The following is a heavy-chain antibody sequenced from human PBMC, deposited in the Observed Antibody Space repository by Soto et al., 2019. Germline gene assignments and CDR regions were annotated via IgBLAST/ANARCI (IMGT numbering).Heavy chain of an antibody. CDR2: IASHDGST. J-gene: IGHJ4*02. D-gene: IGHD3-22*01. V-gene: IGHV1-18*04. Sequence: ASVKVSCKASGYTFTSYGLNWVRRAPGQGLEWMGRIASHDGSTVSAQSFQGRLTLTRDTFTNAAYLELGALTSDDTGLYFCWRNDGDDSTNFWGQGTLVTVSS. CDR3: WRNDGDDSTNF. CDR1: GYTFTSYG.